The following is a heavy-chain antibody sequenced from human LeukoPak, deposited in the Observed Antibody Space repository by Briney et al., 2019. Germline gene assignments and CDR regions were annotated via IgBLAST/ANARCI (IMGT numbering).Heavy chain of an antibody. CDR2: INHSGST. CDR3: ARESMVRGVMAYNWFDP. V-gene: IGHV4-34*01. CDR1: GGSFSGYY. D-gene: IGHD3-10*01. Sequence: PSETLSLTCAVYGGSFSGYYWSWIRQPPGKGLEWIGEINHSGSTNYNPSLKSRVTISVDTSKNQFSLKLSSVTAADTAVYYCARESMVRGVMAYNWFDPWGQGTLVTVSS. J-gene: IGHJ5*02.